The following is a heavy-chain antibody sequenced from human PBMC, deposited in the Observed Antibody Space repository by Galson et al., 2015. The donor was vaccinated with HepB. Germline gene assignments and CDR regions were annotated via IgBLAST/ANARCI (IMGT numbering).Heavy chain of an antibody. CDR1: GFTFSDYA. Sequence: LILSCAASGFTFSDYAMHWVRQAPEKGLEYVSTIRSNGGSTYYVDSVKGRFTISRDNSKNTLYLQMSSLRSEDTAVYYCVKVLSSGMVMNPTFDIWGQGTMVTVSS. J-gene: IGHJ3*02. V-gene: IGHV3-64D*09. CDR3: VKVLSSGMVMNPTFDI. D-gene: IGHD2/OR15-2a*01. CDR2: IRSNGGST.